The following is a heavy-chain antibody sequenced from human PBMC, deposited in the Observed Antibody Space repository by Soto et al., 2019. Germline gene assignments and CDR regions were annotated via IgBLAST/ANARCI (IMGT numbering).Heavy chain of an antibody. V-gene: IGHV1-18*01. CDR3: ARDSPPRYYGSSGYYFDY. D-gene: IGHD3-22*01. CDR2: ISAYNGNT. CDR1: GYTFTSYG. J-gene: IGHJ4*02. Sequence: GASVKVSCKASGYTFTSYGISWLRQAPGQGLEWMGWISAYNGNTNYAQKLQGRVTMTTDTSTSTAYMELRSLRSDDTAVYYCARDSPPRYYGSSGYYFDYWGQGTLVTVSS.